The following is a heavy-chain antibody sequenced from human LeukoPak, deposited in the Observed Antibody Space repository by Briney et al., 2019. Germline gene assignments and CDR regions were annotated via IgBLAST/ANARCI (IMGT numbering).Heavy chain of an antibody. CDR3: ARDSGLTYYYDSSGYSDY. J-gene: IGHJ4*02. Sequence: GGSLRLSCGASGFSFSLYGMHWVRQAPGKGLEWVAFIWAAGNDDFYADSVKGRFTISRDNAKNSLYLQMNSLRAEDTAVYYCARDSGLTYYYDSSGYSDYWGQGTLVTVSS. CDR1: GFSFSLYG. CDR2: IWAAGNDD. D-gene: IGHD3-22*01. V-gene: IGHV3-33*01.